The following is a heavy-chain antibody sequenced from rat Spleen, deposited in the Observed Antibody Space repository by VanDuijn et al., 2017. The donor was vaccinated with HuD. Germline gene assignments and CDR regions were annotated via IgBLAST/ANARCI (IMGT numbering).Heavy chain of an antibody. CDR1: GFTFSNYY. D-gene: IGHD1-11*01. V-gene: IGHV5-25*01. Sequence: EVQLVESGGGLVQPGRSMKLSCAASGFTFSNYYMAWVRQAPTKGLEWVASISTGGGNTYYRDSVKGRFTISRDNAKSTLYLQMDSLRSEDTATYYCASNGGYPYWYFDFWGPGTMVTVSS. J-gene: IGHJ1*01. CDR2: ISTGGGNT. CDR3: ASNGGYPYWYFDF.